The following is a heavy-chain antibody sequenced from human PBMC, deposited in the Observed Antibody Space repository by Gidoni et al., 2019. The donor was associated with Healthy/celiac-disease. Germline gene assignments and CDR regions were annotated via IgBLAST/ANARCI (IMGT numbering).Heavy chain of an antibody. CDR3: AKEGTMVRGVIMDYYYGMDV. D-gene: IGHD3-10*01. CDR1: GSPFSSYA. Sequence: EVQLLESGGGLVQPGGSLRLSCAASGSPFSSYALSWVRQAPGKGLDWVSAISGSGGSTYYADSVKGRFTISRDNSKNTLYLQINSLRAEDTAVYYCAKEGTMVRGVIMDYYYGMDVWGQGTTVTVSS. V-gene: IGHV3-23*01. J-gene: IGHJ6*02. CDR2: ISGSGGST.